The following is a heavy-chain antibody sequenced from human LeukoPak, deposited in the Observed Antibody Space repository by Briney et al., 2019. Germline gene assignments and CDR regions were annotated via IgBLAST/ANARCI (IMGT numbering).Heavy chain of an antibody. CDR3: AKDRNRYCSGGSCYYFDY. V-gene: IGHV3-30*02. J-gene: IGHJ4*02. CDR2: IRYDGSNK. Sequence: GGSLRLSCAASGFTFSSYGMHWVRQAPGKGLEWVAFIRYDGSNKYYADSVKGRFAISRDNSKNTLYLQMNSLRAEDTAVYYCAKDRNRYCSGGSCYYFDYWGQGTLVTVSS. D-gene: IGHD2-15*01. CDR1: GFTFSSYG.